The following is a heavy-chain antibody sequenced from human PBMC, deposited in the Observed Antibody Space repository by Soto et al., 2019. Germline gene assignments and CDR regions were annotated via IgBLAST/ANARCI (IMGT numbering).Heavy chain of an antibody. V-gene: IGHV3-49*03. D-gene: IGHD6-13*01. CDR1: GFTFGDYA. CDR2: IRSKAYGATT. J-gene: IGHJ6*02. CDR3: TKCTYTSRYAYYGKYI. Sequence: GGSLRLSCTTSGFTFGDYAMSWSRQAPGKGPEWVGVIRSKAYGATTDYAASVKGRFTISRDDSKSIAYLQMNSLKSEDTGVYYCTKCTYTSRYAYYGKYIWGRETTVTVAS.